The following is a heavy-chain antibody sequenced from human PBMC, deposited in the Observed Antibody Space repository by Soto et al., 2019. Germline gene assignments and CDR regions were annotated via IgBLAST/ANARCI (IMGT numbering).Heavy chain of an antibody. D-gene: IGHD2-2*01. J-gene: IGHJ4*02. CDR1: GFTFSDSA. CDR2: IRSKANTYAT. CDR3: STGYCTNTSCFSLSFDK. Sequence: EVQLVESGGGLVQPGGSLKLSCAASGFTFSDSAIHWVRKASGKGLEWVVRIRSKANTYATAYAASLKGRFTISRDDSKNTAYLKMKSLKTEDTAVYYCSTGYCTNTSCFSLSFDKWGQGTLVTVSS. V-gene: IGHV3-73*02.